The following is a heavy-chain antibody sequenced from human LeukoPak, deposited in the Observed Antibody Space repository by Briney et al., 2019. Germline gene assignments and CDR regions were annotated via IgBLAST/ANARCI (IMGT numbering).Heavy chain of an antibody. V-gene: IGHV4-31*03. CDR1: GGSISSGGYY. J-gene: IGHJ4*02. CDR2: IHYSGST. D-gene: IGHD2-15*01. Sequence: SETLSLTCTVSGGSISSGGYYWSWIRQHPGKGLEWIGYIHYSGSTYYNPSLKSRVTISVDTSKNQFSLKLSSVTAADTAVYYCAREWSLGYCGGGSCYSGNYFEYWGQGTLVTVSS. CDR3: AREWSLGYCGGGSCYSGNYFEY.